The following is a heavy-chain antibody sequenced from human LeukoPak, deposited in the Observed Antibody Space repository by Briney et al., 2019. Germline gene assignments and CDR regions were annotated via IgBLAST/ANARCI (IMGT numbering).Heavy chain of an antibody. Sequence: PGGSLRLSCAAAGLTVSSNYMSWVRQAPGKGLEWVSVIFSGGSTYYADSVKGRFTISRDNSKNTLYLQMNSLRAEDTAVYYRARGGGNSEFDYWGQGTLVTASS. CDR3: ARGGGNSEFDY. V-gene: IGHV3-53*01. CDR1: GLTVSSNY. J-gene: IGHJ4*02. CDR2: IFSGGST. D-gene: IGHD4-23*01.